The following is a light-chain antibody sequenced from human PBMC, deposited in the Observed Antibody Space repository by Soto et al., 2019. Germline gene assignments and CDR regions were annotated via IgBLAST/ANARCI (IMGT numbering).Light chain of an antibody. CDR3: CSYAGSSTYV. CDR1: NSDVGSYNL. CDR2: EGS. Sequence: QSALTQPASVSGSPGQSIIISCTGTNSDVGSYNLVSRYQQHPGKAPKVMIYEGSKRPSGISNRFSGSKSGDTASLTISGLQAEDEADYYCCSYAGSSTYVFGTGTKLTVL. V-gene: IGLV2-23*01. J-gene: IGLJ1*01.